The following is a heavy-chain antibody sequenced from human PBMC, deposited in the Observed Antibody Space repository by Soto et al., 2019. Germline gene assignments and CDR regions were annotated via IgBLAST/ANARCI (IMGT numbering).Heavy chain of an antibody. V-gene: IGHV3-30*18. J-gene: IGHJ4*02. D-gene: IGHD6-13*01. CDR3: AKDCPKSSSWTPCFDY. Sequence: QVQLVESGGGVVQPGRSLRLSCAASGFTFSSYGMHWVRQAPGKGLEWVAVISYDGSNKYYADSVKGRFTISRDNSKNTLYLQRNGLRAEDTAVYYCAKDCPKSSSWTPCFDYWGQGTLVTVSS. CDR2: ISYDGSNK. CDR1: GFTFSSYG.